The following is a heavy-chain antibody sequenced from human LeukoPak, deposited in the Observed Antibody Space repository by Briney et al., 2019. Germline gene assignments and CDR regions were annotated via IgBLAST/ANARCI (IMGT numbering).Heavy chain of an antibody. V-gene: IGHV3-7*03. J-gene: IGHJ4*02. CDR3: ARVSQIYGSGSYYYFDY. Sequence: GGSLRLSCAASGFTFSSYWMSWVRQAPGKGLEWVANIKQDGSEKYYVDFVKGRFTISRDNAKNSLYLQMNSLRAEDTAVYYCARVSQIYGSGSYYYFDYWGQGTLVTVSS. CDR1: GFTFSSYW. D-gene: IGHD3-10*01. CDR2: IKQDGSEK.